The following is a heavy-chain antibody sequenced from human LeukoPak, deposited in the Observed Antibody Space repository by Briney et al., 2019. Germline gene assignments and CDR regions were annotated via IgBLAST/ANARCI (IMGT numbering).Heavy chain of an antibody. J-gene: IGHJ6*04. CDR2: IIPIFGTA. CDR1: GGTFSSYA. Sequence: GSSVKVSCKASGGTFSSYAISWVRQAPGQGLEWMGGIIPIFGTANYAQKSQGRVTITADKSTSTAYMELSSLRSEDTAVYYCASPVVPAAPVYYYGMDVWGKGTTVTVSS. CDR3: ASPVVPAAPVYYYGMDV. V-gene: IGHV1-69*06. D-gene: IGHD2-2*01.